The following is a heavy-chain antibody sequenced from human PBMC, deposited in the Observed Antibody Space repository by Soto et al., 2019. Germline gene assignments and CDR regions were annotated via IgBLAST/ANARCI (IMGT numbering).Heavy chain of an antibody. CDR1: GGTFSSYA. J-gene: IGHJ6*02. CDR2: IIPFIGTA. Sequence: SVKVSCKASGGTFSSYAISWVRQAPGQGLEWMGRIIPFIGTANYAQKFQGRVTITADESTSTAYMELTSLRSEDTAVYYCARVVSTTVPASYYYGIAVRGQGTTVTVYS. V-gene: IGHV1-69*11. CDR3: ARVVSTTVPASYYYGIAV. D-gene: IGHD4-17*01.